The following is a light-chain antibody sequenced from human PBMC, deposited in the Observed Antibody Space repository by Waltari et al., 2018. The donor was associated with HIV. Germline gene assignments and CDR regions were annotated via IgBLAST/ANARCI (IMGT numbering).Light chain of an antibody. CDR1: SSDVGGYNL. Sequence: QSALTQPASVSGSPGQSITISCTGTSSDVGGYNLVSWYQQHPGKAPKLMIYEVSKRPSGVSNRFSGSKSGNTASLTISGLQAEDEADYYCCAYAGSTTYASFGWGTKLTVL. V-gene: IGLV2-23*02. CDR2: EVS. J-gene: IGLJ2*01. CDR3: CAYAGSTTYAS.